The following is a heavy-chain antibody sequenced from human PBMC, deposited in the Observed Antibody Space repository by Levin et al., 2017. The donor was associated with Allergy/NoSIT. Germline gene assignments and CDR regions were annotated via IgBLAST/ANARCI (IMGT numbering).Heavy chain of an antibody. CDR3: AKDHLREWPQNFDD. CDR1: GFTFSSYA. D-gene: IGHD3-3*01. J-gene: IGHJ4*02. CDR2: ISGSGGST. V-gene: IGHV3-23*01. Sequence: GESLKISCAASGFTFSSYAMSWVRQAPGKGLEWVSGISGSGGSTYYADSVKGRFTISRDNSKNTLYLQMNSLRAEDTAVYYCAKDHLREWPQNFDDWGQGTLVTVSS.